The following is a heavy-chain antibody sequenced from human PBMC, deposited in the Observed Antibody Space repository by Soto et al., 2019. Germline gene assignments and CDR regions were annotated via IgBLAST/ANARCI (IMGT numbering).Heavy chain of an antibody. J-gene: IGHJ4*02. D-gene: IGHD3-10*01. CDR2: SRNRGNSYTT. CDR3: AKTTYCSGSYYFDS. V-gene: IGHV3-72*01. Sequence: EVQLVESGGGLVQPGGSLRLSYAASGFTFSDHYMDWVRQAPGKGLEWVGRSRNRGNSYTTEYVASVKGRFIISRDASNNLLYLQMNSLETEDTAVYYCAKTTYCSGSYYFDSWGQGTLVTVSS. CDR1: GFTFSDHY.